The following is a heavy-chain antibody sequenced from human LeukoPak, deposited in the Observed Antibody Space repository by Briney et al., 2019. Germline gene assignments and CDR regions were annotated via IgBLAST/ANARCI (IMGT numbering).Heavy chain of an antibody. CDR1: GGSFSGYY. CDR2: INHSGST. D-gene: IGHD3-9*01. CDR3: ARGARSGLRYFDWLFDPFDY. V-gene: IGHV4-34*01. J-gene: IGHJ4*02. Sequence: PSETLSLTCAVYGGSFSGYYWSWIRQPPGKGLEWIGEINHSGSTNYNPSLKNRVTISVDTSKNQFSLKLSSVTAADTAVYYCARGARSGLRYFDWLFDPFDYWGQGTLVTVSS.